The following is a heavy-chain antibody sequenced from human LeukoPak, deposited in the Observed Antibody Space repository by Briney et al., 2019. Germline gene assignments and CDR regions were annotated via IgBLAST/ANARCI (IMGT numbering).Heavy chain of an antibody. V-gene: IGHV4-34*01. D-gene: IGHD1-26*01. CDR3: ARIIVGATSYYYYYMDV. J-gene: IGHJ6*03. CDR1: GRSFSGYY. Sequence: SETLSLTCAVYGRSFSGYYRTWIRQTPGKGLEWIGEINHSGITDYNPSLRSRVTISVDTSKNQFSLKLSSVTAADTAVYYCARIIVGATSYYYYYMDVWGKGTTVTVSS. CDR2: INHSGIT.